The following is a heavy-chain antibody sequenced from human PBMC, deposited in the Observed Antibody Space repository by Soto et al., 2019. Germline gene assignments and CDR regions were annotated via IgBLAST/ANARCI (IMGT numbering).Heavy chain of an antibody. CDR3: ATDSRGGIAAPFGAY. V-gene: IGHV1-69*13. D-gene: IGHD6-6*01. CDR2: IIPIFGTA. CDR1: GGTFSSYA. J-gene: IGHJ4*02. Sequence: SVKVSCKASGGTFSSYAISWVRQAPGQGLEWMGGIIPIFGTANYAQKFQGRVTITADESTSTAYMELSSLRSEDTAVYYCATDSRGGIAAPFGAYWGQGTLVTVS.